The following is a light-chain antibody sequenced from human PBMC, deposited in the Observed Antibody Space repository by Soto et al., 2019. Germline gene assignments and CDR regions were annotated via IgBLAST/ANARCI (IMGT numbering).Light chain of an antibody. V-gene: IGKV3-15*01. Sequence: ILMTQSPATLSVSPGERATLSCRASQSVSNNLAWYQQKPGQAPRLLIYDASTRATGIPARFSGSGSGTEFNLAISGLQSEDCAVYYCQQYNNWPPWTCGQGTKVEIK. CDR3: QQYNNWPPWT. CDR1: QSVSNN. J-gene: IGKJ1*01. CDR2: DAS.